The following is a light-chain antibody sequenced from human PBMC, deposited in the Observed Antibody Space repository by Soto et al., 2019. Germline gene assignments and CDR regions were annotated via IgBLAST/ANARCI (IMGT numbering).Light chain of an antibody. CDR3: QVWDYITDDVV. CDR2: HDS. V-gene: IGLV3-21*02. CDR1: NIGGRS. J-gene: IGLJ2*01. Sequence: SYELTQPPSVSVAPGQTASITCGGDNIGGRSVHWYQQKPGQAPVVVVDHDSDRPSGIPERFSGSNSGNMATLTISRVEAGDEAVYHCQVWDYITDDVVVGGGTKLTVL.